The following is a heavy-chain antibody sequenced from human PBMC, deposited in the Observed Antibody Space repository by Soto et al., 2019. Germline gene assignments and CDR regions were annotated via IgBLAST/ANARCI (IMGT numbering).Heavy chain of an antibody. CDR1: GSSFSNFY. CDR2: IYTSGAT. J-gene: IGHJ4*02. V-gene: IGHV4-4*07. D-gene: IGHD1-1*01. CDR3: ARGGIQLSYAFDY. Sequence: QVQLQESGPRLVKPSETLSLTCSVSGSSFSNFYWSWIRQPAGKGLEWIGRIYTSGATSYNPSLSSRVTMSVNTSQTQMSLSVRSVTAADTAVYFCARGGIQLSYAFDYCGPGILVTVSS.